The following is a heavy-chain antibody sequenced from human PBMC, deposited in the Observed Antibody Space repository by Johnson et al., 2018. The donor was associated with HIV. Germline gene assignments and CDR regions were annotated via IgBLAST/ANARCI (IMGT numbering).Heavy chain of an antibody. J-gene: IGHJ3*02. D-gene: IGHD6-13*01. CDR2: ISSAGSNK. CDR1: GFTFSSYA. V-gene: IGHV3-30*04. CDR3: ATYSSSWYKGGYAFDI. Sequence: QVQLVESGGGVVQPGRSLRLSCAASGFTFSSYAMHWVRQAPGKGLEWVAVISSAGSNKYYADSVTGRFTISIDNSKISLYRQMNSLRAEDTAGYYCATYSSSWYKGGYAFDIWGQGTMVTVSS.